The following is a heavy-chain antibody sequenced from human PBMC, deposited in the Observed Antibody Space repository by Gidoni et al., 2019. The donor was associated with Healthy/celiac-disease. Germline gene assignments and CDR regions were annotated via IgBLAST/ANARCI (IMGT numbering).Heavy chain of an antibody. CDR1: GSTFSSYS. V-gene: IGHV3-21*01. D-gene: IGHD3-16*01. CDR3: ARTEAGGESSY. J-gene: IGHJ4*02. Sequence: EVQLVESGGGLVTPGGSLRLFCAASGSTFSSYSMNWVRQAPGKGLEWVSSISSSSSYIYYADSVKGRFTISRDNAKNSLYLQMNSLRAEDTAVYYCARTEAGGESSYWGQGTLVTVSS. CDR2: ISSSSSYI.